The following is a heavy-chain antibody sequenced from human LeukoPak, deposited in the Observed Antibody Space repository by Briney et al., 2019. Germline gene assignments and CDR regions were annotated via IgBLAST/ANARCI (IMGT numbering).Heavy chain of an antibody. CDR3: ARDTVDYHYFDY. CDR1: GYTFTSYD. D-gene: IGHD4-23*01. Sequence: GASVKVSCRASGYTFTSYDINWVRQATGQGLEWMGWINPNSGGTNYAQKFQGRVTMTRDTSISTAYMELSRLRSDDTAVYYCARDTVDYHYFDYWGQGTLVTVSS. V-gene: IGHV1-2*02. CDR2: INPNSGGT. J-gene: IGHJ4*02.